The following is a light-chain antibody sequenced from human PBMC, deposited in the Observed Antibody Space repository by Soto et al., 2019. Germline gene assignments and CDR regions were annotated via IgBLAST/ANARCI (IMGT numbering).Light chain of an antibody. V-gene: IGKV3-15*01. J-gene: IGKJ1*01. CDR2: GAS. CDR1: QSVSSN. Sequence: EIVMTQSPATLSVSLGERATLSCRASQSVSSNLAWYQQKPGQAPRLLIYGASTRATGIPARFSGSGSGTEFTLTISGLQSEDFAVYYCQQYNNWPTCGQGTNVEIK. CDR3: QQYNNWPT.